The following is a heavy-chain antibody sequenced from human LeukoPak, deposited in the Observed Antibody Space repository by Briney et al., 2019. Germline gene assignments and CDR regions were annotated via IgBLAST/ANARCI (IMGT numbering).Heavy chain of an antibody. CDR3: ARGRGTTMVRGVITNYFDL. J-gene: IGHJ2*01. CDR1: GYTFTAHY. D-gene: IGHD3-10*01. V-gene: IGHV1-2*02. CDR2: IDPNSGGT. Sequence: GASVKVSCRASGYTFTAHYIHWVRQAPGQGLEWTGWIDPNSGGTNYAQKFLGSVTMTGDTSINTAFMELSRLRSDDTAIYYCARGRGTTMVRGVITNYFDLWGRGSLVTVSS.